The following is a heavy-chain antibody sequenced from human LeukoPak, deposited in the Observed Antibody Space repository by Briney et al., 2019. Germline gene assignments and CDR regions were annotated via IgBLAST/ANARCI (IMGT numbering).Heavy chain of an antibody. CDR3: ARSLWFGVPWDY. D-gene: IGHD3-10*01. CDR2: IISDGSST. J-gene: IGHJ4*02. CDR1: GFTFSSYW. V-gene: IGHV3-74*01. Sequence: GGSLRLSCAASGFTFSSYWMHWVRQAPGKGLVWVSRIISDGSSTSYADSVKGRFTISRDNAKNTLYLQMNSLRAEDTAMYYCARSLWFGVPWDYRGQGTLVTVSS.